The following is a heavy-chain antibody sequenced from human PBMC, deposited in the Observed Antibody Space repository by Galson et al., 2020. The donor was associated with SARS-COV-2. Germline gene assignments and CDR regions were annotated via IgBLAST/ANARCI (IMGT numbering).Heavy chain of an antibody. D-gene: IGHD3-9*01. CDR1: GFSLSTSGMC. CDR2: IDWDDDN. J-gene: IGHJ4*02. CDR3: ARTSYDIVIGYYFTFDY. Sequence: SGPTLVKPTQTLTLPCTFSGFSLSTSGMCVSWIRQPPGKALEWLALIDWDDDNYYSTSLKTRLTISKDTSKNQVVLTMTNMDPVDTATYYCARTSYDIVIGYYFTFDYWGQGTLVTVSS. V-gene: IGHV2-70*01.